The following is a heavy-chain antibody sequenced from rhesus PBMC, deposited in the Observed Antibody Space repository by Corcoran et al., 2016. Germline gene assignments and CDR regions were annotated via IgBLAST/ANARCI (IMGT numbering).Heavy chain of an antibody. CDR1: GFTISSYW. D-gene: IGHD5-24*01. V-gene: IGHV3S42*01. J-gene: IGHJ4*01. CDR3: AKAMGGYTN. Sequence: EGQLVESGGGLAKPGGSLRLSCAASGFTISSYWMNWVRQTPGKGLEWISAINSGGGSTYYADSVKGRFTISRDNSKNTLSLQMNSLRAEDTAVYYCAKAMGGYTNWGQG. CDR2: INSGGGST.